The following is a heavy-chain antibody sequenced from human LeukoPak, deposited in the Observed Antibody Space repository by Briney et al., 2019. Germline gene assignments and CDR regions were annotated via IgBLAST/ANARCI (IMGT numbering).Heavy chain of an antibody. CDR1: GGSISSYY. CDR3: ARAWRIVGASYYYYMDV. Sequence: SETLSLTCTVSGGSISSYYWSWIRQPPGKGLEWIGYIYYSGSTNYNPSLKSRVTISVDTSKNQFSLKLGSVTAADTAVYYCARAWRIVGASYYYYMDVWGKGTTVTVSS. D-gene: IGHD1-26*01. J-gene: IGHJ6*03. V-gene: IGHV4-59*01. CDR2: IYYSGST.